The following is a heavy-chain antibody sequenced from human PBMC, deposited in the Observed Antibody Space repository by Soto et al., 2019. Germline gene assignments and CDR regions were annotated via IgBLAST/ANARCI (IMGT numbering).Heavy chain of an antibody. CDR2: ISAYNGNT. V-gene: IGHV1-18*01. J-gene: IGHJ4*02. CDR1: GYTFTSYG. Sequence: ALVKVSCKASGYTFTSYGISWVRQAPGQGLEWMGWISAYNGNTNYAQKLQGRVTMTTDTSTSTAYMELRSLRSDDTAVYYCARGSKIQLWGDEYYWGQGTLVTVSS. D-gene: IGHD5-18*01. CDR3: ARGSKIQLWGDEYY.